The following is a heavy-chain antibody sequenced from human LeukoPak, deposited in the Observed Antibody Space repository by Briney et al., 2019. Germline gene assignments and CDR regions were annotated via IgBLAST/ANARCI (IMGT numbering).Heavy chain of an antibody. CDR2: INSDGSEG. Sequence: GGSLRLSCAVSGFTFSGFWISWSRQAPGKGLEWVASINSDGSEGYYADVVKGRFTISRDNAKNSLYLQINSLGAEDTAVYYCARSSYSSSSSVWGQGTMVTVSS. CDR1: GFTFSGFW. CDR3: ARSSYSSSSSV. V-gene: IGHV3-7*03. J-gene: IGHJ3*01. D-gene: IGHD6-6*01.